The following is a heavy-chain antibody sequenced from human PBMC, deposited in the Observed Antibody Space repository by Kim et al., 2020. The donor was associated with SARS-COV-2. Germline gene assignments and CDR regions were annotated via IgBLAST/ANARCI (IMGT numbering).Heavy chain of an antibody. V-gene: IGHV1-69*01. Sequence: YAQKVQGRVTITADESTSTAYMELSSLRSEDTAVYYCAGSLGSSSHRGDVWGQGTTVTVSS. D-gene: IGHD6-13*01. CDR3: AGSLGSSSHRGDV. J-gene: IGHJ6*02.